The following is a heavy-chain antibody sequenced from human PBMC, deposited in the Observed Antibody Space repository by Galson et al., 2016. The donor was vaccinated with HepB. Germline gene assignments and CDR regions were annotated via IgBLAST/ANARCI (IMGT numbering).Heavy chain of an antibody. CDR2: IYYSGST. CDR1: GDSISSRTYY. D-gene: IGHD1-26*01. CDR3: ARYDKWQLLLNAFDV. J-gene: IGHJ3*01. V-gene: IGHV4-39*01. Sequence: ETLSLTCTVSGDSISSRTYYWGWLRQHPGKGLEWIGNIYYSGSTDYNPPLKSRVTISVDTSKNQFSLKVRSVTAADTALYYRARYDKWQLLLNAFDVWGQGTMVTVSS.